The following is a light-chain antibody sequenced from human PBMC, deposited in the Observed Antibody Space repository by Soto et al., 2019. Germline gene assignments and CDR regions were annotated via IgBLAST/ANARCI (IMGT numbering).Light chain of an antibody. Sequence: ENVLTQSPGTLSLSPGERATLSCRASQTVTGNYFAWYQQKPGQAPRLLGYGASSRAPGIPDRFSGRGSGTDFPLIITRLPHDDSAVYYCHQYGAPPLRVSSPHPFGGGTKVEIK. J-gene: IGKJ4*01. CDR1: QTVTGNY. V-gene: IGKV3-20*01. CDR2: GAS. CDR3: HQYGAPPLRVSSPHP.